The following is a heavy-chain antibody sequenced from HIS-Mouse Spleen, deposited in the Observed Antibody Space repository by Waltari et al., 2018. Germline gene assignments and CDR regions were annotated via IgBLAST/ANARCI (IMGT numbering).Heavy chain of an antibody. CDR3: AREKGYYGSGSYYYYYYGMDV. CDR1: GYSISRGHY. Sequence: QVQLQESGPGLVKPSETLSLTCTVTGYSISRGHYWRWIRPPPGKGLEWIGSIYHSGRTYYNPSLKSRVTISVDTSKNQFSLKLSSVTAADTAVYYCAREKGYYGSGSYYYYYYGMDVWGQGTTVTVSS. J-gene: IGHJ6*02. CDR2: IYHSGRT. D-gene: IGHD3-10*01. V-gene: IGHV4-38-2*02.